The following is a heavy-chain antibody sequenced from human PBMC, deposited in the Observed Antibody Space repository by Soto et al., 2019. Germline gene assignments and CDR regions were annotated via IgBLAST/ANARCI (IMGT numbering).Heavy chain of an antibody. J-gene: IGHJ5*02. Sequence: QVQLQESGPGLVKPSQTLSLTCTVSGGSISSGDYYWSWIRQHPGKGLEWIGYIYYSGSTYYRRDFKSLITILVDMSKNQFSLKLRSVTAAATAAYYCQPLTRVRGVKRGGWFDPWGQRTLVNVSS. CDR2: IYYSGST. CDR3: QPLTRVRGVKRGGWFDP. CDR1: GGSISSGDYY. D-gene: IGHD3-10*01. V-gene: IGHV4-31*01.